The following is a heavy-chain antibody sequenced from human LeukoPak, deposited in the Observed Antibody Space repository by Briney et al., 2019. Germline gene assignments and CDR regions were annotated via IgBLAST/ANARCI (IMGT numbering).Heavy chain of an antibody. CDR2: INPNSGGT. V-gene: IGHV1-2*02. CDR3: ARVMRRYSSSSEFDY. CDR1: GYTFTGYY. Sequence: ASVKVSCKASGYTFTGYYMHWVRQAPGQGLEWMGWINPNSGGTNYAQKFQGRVTMTRDTSISTAYMELSRLRSDDTAVYYCARVMRRYSSSSEFDYWGQGTLVTVSS. D-gene: IGHD6-6*01. J-gene: IGHJ4*02.